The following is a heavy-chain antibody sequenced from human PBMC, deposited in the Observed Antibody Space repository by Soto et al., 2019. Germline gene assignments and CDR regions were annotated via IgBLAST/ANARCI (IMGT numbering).Heavy chain of an antibody. CDR3: ARGGGITMIAARYFDY. CDR1: DGCFSGYY. D-gene: IGHD3-22*01. V-gene: IGHV4-34*01. Sequence: PETLSLTCAVYDGCFSGYYWRWIRQPPVKGLEWSWEMHHSRSTNYSPCLKSRVTRSVDTTRNQFSLKRSCVTAADTAVYYWARGGGITMIAARYFDYWGQGTLVTVSS. CDR2: MHHSRST. J-gene: IGHJ4*02.